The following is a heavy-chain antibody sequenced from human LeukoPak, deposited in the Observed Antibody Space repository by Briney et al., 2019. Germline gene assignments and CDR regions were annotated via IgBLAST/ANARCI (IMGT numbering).Heavy chain of an antibody. V-gene: IGHV1-3*01. CDR2: INAGNGTT. CDR1: GYTFTSYA. CDR3: ARGNTVTTESWFDP. D-gene: IGHD4-17*01. J-gene: IGHJ5*02. Sequence: ASVKVSCKASGYTFTSYAMHWVRQAPGQRLEWMGWINAGNGTTKYSQKFQGRVTITRDTSASTAYMELSSLRSEDTAVYYCARGNTVTTESWFDPWGQGTLVTVSS.